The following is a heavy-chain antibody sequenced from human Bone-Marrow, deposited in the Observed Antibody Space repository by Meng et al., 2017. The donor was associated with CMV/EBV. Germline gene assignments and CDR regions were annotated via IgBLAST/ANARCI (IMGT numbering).Heavy chain of an antibody. CDR2: INPNSGGT. V-gene: IGHV1-2*02. CDR1: GYTFTGYY. Sequence: ASVKVSCKASGYTFTGYYMHWVRQAPGQGLEWMGWINPNSGGTNYAQKFQGRVTMTRDTSIRTAYMELSRLRSDDTAVYYCARDGAVSRPYYFDYWGQGNLVNVDS. J-gene: IGHJ4*02. D-gene: IGHD3-16*01. CDR3: ARDGAVSRPYYFDY.